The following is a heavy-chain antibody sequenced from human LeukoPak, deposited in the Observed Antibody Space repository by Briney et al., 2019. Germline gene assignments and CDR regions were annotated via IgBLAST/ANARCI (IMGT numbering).Heavy chain of an antibody. CDR3: AREGVGSGREFYYYYMDV. CDR2: IYYSGST. CDR1: GGSISSYY. V-gene: IGHV4-59*01. J-gene: IGHJ6*03. Sequence: ASETLSLTCTVSGGSISSYYWSWIRQPPGKGLEWIGYIYYSGSTNYNPSLKSRVTISVDTSKNQFSLKLSSVTAADTAVYYCAREGVGSGREFYYYYMDVWGKGTTVTVSS. D-gene: IGHD2-15*01.